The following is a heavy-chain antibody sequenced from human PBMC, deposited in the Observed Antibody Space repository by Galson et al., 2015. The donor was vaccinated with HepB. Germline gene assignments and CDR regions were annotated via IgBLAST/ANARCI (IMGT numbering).Heavy chain of an antibody. CDR3: ATVNLYDYIWGSYRSGFDY. CDR2: FDPEDGET. D-gene: IGHD3-16*02. V-gene: IGHV1-24*01. Sequence: SVKVSCKVSGYTLTELSMHWVRQAPGKGLEWMGGFDPEDGETIYAQKFQGRATMTEDTSTDTAYMELSSLRSEDTAVYYCATVNLYDYIWGSYRSGFDYWGQGTLVTVSS. J-gene: IGHJ4*02. CDR1: GYTLTELS.